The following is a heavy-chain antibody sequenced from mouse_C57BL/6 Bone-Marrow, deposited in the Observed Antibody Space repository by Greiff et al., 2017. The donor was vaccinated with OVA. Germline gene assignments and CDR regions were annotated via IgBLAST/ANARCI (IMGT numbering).Heavy chain of an antibody. Sequence: VQLQQSGAELARPGASVKMSCKASGYTFTSYTMHWVKQRTGKGLEWIGYINPSSGYTKYNQKFKDKATLTADKSSSTAYMQLSSLTSEDSAVYYCARSGLLRLFPYAMDYWGQGTSVTVSS. V-gene: IGHV1-4*01. D-gene: IGHD2-3*01. J-gene: IGHJ4*01. CDR3: ARSGLLRLFPYAMDY. CDR2: INPSSGYT. CDR1: GYTFTSYT.